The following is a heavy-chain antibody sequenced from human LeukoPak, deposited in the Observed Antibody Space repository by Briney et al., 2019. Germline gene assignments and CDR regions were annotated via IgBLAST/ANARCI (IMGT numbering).Heavy chain of an antibody. Sequence: GASVKVSCKASGYTFTSYGISWVRQAPGQGLEWMGWISAYNGNTNYAQKLQGRVTMTTDTSTSTAYMELRSLRSDDTAVYYCAREGEENGDYCSGGSCNSRIPFDYWGQGTLVTVSS. V-gene: IGHV1-18*01. D-gene: IGHD2-15*01. CDR1: GYTFTSYG. CDR3: AREGEENGDYCSGGSCNSRIPFDY. CDR2: ISAYNGNT. J-gene: IGHJ4*02.